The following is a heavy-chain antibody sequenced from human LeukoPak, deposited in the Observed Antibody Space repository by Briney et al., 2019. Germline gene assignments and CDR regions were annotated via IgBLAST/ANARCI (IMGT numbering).Heavy chain of an antibody. J-gene: IGHJ4*02. Sequence: GGSLRLSCAASGFTVSSSYMNWVRQAPGKGLEWVSVIYSGTSKYYADSVKSRYTISRDNSKTTLYLQMTSRRAEDTAVYYCARGRRAGRFDYWGQGTLVTVSS. D-gene: IGHD6-19*01. V-gene: IGHV3-53*01. CDR1: GFTVSSSY. CDR2: IYSGTSK. CDR3: ARGRRAGRFDY.